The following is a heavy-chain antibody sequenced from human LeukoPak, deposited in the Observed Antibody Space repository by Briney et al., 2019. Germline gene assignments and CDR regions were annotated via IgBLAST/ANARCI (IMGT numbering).Heavy chain of an antibody. D-gene: IGHD2/OR15-2a*01. CDR1: GFTFSSYG. CDR2: IWYDGSNK. CDR3: ATYSTLNARDFQH. J-gene: IGHJ1*01. Sequence: GGSLRLSCAASGFTFSSYGMHWVRQAPGKGLEWVAVIWYDGSNKYYADSAKGRFTISRDNSKNTLYLQMNSLRAEDTAVYYCATYSTLNARDFQHWGQGTLVIVSS. V-gene: IGHV3-33*01.